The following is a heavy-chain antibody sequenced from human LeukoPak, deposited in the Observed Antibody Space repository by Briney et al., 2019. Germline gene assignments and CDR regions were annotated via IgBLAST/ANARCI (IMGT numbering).Heavy chain of an antibody. Sequence: GGSLRLSCAASGFTFDDYGMSWVRQAPGKGLEWVSSINWNGGSTVYADSVKGRFTISRDNAKNSLYLQMNSLRAEDTALYYCARDDTSGYYYWGQGTLVTVSS. CDR3: ARDDTSGYYY. V-gene: IGHV3-20*04. D-gene: IGHD3-22*01. CDR1: GFTFDDYG. CDR2: INWNGGST. J-gene: IGHJ4*02.